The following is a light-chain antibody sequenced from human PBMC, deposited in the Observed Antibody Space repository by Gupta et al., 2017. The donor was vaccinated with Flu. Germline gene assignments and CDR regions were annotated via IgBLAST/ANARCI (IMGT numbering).Light chain of an antibody. CDR1: QSISSY. J-gene: IGKJ2*03. Sequence: DIQMTQSPSSLSVSVGDRVTITCRASQSISSYLNWYQQKPGKAPKLLIYAASSLQSGVPSRFSGSGSGTDFTLTISSRQPEDFATYYCQQSDSTPPYSFGQGTKLEIK. V-gene: IGKV1-39*01. CDR3: QQSDSTPPYS. CDR2: AAS.